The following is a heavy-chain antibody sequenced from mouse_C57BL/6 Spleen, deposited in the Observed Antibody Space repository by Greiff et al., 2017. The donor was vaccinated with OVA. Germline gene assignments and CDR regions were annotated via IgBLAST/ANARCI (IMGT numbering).Heavy chain of an antibody. J-gene: IGHJ2*01. CDR2: IYPGDGDT. Sequence: QVQLQQSGPELVKPGASVKISCTASGYAFSSSWMTWVKQRPGQGLEWIGRIYPGDGDTNYNGKFKGKATLTADKSSSTAYMQLSSLTSEDSAVYCCARGITTVVGHFDYWGQGTTLTVSA. V-gene: IGHV1-82*01. D-gene: IGHD1-1*01. CDR3: ARGITTVVGHFDY. CDR1: GYAFSSSW.